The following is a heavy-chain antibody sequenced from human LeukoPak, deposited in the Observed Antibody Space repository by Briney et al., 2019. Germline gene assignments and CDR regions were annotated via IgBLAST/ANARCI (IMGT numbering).Heavy chain of an antibody. CDR2: IRYDGSNK. V-gene: IGHV3-30*02. D-gene: IGHD6-6*01. J-gene: IGHJ5*02. CDR3: ARSANPGVHEFDP. CDR1: GFTFSSYG. Sequence: PGGSLRLSCAASGFTFSSYGMHWVRQAPGKGLEWVAFIRYDGSNKYYADSVKGRFTISRDNSKNTLYLQMNSLRDEDTAVYYCARSANPGVHEFDPWGQGTLVTVSS.